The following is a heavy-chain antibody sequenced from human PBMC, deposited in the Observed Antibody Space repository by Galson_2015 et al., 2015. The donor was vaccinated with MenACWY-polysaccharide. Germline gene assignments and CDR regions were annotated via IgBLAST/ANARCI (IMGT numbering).Heavy chain of an antibody. V-gene: IGHV3-9*01. J-gene: IGHJ4*02. CDR3: AKDIEDGTALDY. CDR1: GFTFDDYA. CDR2: ISWNSGSI. Sequence: SLRLSCAASGFTFDDYAMHWVRQAPGKGLERVSGISWNSGSIGYADSVKGRFTISRDNAKNSLYLQMNSLRAEDTALYYCAKDIEDGTALDYWGQGTLVTVSS. D-gene: IGHD6-13*01.